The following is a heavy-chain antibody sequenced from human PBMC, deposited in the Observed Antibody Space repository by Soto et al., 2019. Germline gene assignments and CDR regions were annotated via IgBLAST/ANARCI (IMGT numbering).Heavy chain of an antibody. D-gene: IGHD2-15*01. Sequence: QVQLVQSGAEVKKPGSSVKVSCKASGGTFSSYAISWVRQAPGQGLEGMGGIIPIFGTANYAQKFQVRVTITADESTSTAYMELSSLRSEDTAVYYCARDIRGYCSGGSCYSYFDYWGQGTLVTVSS. V-gene: IGHV1-69*12. J-gene: IGHJ4*02. CDR1: GGTFSSYA. CDR3: ARDIRGYCSGGSCYSYFDY. CDR2: IIPIFGTA.